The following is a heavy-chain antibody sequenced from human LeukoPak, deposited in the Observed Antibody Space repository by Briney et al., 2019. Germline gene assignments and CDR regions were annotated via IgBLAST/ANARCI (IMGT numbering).Heavy chain of an antibody. CDR1: GGSISSGSYY. D-gene: IGHD3-22*01. Sequence: SQTLSLTCTVSGGSISSGSYYWSWIRQPAGKGLEWIGRIYTSGSTNYNPSLKSRVTISVDTSKNQFSLKLSSVTAADTAVYYCASIYYDSSVYEHTTYYFDYWGQGTLVTVSS. CDR2: IYTSGST. CDR3: ASIYYDSSVYEHTTYYFDY. J-gene: IGHJ4*02. V-gene: IGHV4-61*02.